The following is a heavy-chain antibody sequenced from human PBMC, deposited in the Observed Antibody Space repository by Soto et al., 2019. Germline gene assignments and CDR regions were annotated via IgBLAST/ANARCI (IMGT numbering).Heavy chain of an antibody. V-gene: IGHV4-39*01. J-gene: IGHJ4*02. CDR2: IYYSGTT. CDR3: VRWERSSGNYYSFAHY. Sequence: QLQLQESGPGLVKPSETLSLTCTVSGGSISSSNYYWGWICQPPGKGLEWIGSIYYSGTTYYNPSLKNRLIISVDTSKNQFSLKLSSVTAADTAVYYCVRWERSSGNYYSFAHYWGQGTPVTVSS. D-gene: IGHD1-26*01. CDR1: GGSISSSNYY.